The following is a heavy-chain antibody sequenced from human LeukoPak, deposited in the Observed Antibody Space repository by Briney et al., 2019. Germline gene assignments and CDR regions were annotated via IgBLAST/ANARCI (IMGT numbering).Heavy chain of an antibody. CDR2: IIPIFGTA. J-gene: IGHJ4*02. V-gene: IGHV1-69*13. Sequence: ASVKVSCKASGGTFSSYAISWVRQAPGQGLEWMGGIIPIFGTANYAQKFQGRVTITADESTSTAYMELSSLRSEDTAVYYCARSFSSTYYYDSSGYTPGNYWGQGTLVTVS. D-gene: IGHD3-22*01. CDR3: ARSFSSTYYYDSSGYTPGNY. CDR1: GGTFSSYA.